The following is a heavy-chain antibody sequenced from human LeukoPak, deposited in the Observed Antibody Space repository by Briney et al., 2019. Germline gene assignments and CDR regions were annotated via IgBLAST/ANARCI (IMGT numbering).Heavy chain of an antibody. Sequence: PSDTLSLTCTVSGGSISSVDYHWSWIRRPPGKGLEWIGYIYYSGSTNYNPSLKSRVTISVDTSKNQFSLKLSSVTAADTAVYYCARDRYDFWSGYYRLDPWGQGTLVTVSS. CDR2: IYYSGST. CDR3: ARDRYDFWSGYYRLDP. J-gene: IGHJ5*02. V-gene: IGHV4-61*08. D-gene: IGHD3-3*01. CDR1: GGSISSVDYH.